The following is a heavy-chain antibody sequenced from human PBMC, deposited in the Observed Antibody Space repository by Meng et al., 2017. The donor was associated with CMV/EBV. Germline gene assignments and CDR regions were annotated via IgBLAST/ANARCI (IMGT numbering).Heavy chain of an antibody. CDR3: ARKRVGALPDNDAFDI. J-gene: IGHJ3*02. D-gene: IGHD1-26*01. CDR1: GGAVSRYA. V-gene: IGHV1-69*05. Sequence: GGAVSRYAIRGGRQACGQRAEWMGGVIPIFGTAISAQKSQGRVTITKDESTSTAYMELSSLRSEDTAVYYCARKRVGALPDNDAFDIWGQGTMVTVSS. CDR2: VIPIFGTA.